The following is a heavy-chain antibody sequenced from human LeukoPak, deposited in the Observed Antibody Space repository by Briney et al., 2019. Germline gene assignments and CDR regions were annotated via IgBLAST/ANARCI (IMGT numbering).Heavy chain of an antibody. Sequence: VASVKVSCKASGYTFSSYSISWVRQARGQGLEWMGWINPNSGGTNYAQKFQGRVTMTRDTSISTAYMELSRLRSDDTAVYYCARDPHPSMVRGVSPQNWFDPWGQGTLVTVSS. CDR3: ARDPHPSMVRGVSPQNWFDP. D-gene: IGHD3-10*01. CDR1: GYTFSSYS. J-gene: IGHJ5*02. V-gene: IGHV1-2*02. CDR2: INPNSGGT.